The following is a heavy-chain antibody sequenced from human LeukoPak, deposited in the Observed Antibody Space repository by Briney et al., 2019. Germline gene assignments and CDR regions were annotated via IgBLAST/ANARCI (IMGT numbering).Heavy chain of an antibody. J-gene: IGHJ4*02. V-gene: IGHV3-30*02. CDR2: IQYDGSNE. CDR3: GKHDSSYSGN. CDR1: GFTFSGYH. Sequence: GGSLRPSCAASGFTFSGYHMHWVRQAPGKGLERVAFIQYDGSNEHYADSVNGRFTISRDNSRNTLYLQMSSLRPEDTAVYYCGKHDSSYSGNWGQGTLVTVSS. D-gene: IGHD3-22*01.